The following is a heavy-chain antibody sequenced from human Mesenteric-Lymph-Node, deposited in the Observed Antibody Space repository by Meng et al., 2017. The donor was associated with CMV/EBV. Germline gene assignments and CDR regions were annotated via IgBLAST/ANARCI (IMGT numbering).Heavy chain of an antibody. CDR3: AGESGLPNGMDI. Sequence: GGSLRLSCAASGFIVSENYMNWVRQAPGKGLEWLSVIYGGSTTYYADSVKGRFTISRDNSKNTVFLHMNSLRAEATAVYYCAGESGLPNGMDIGGRGTTVTVSS. J-gene: IGHJ6*02. D-gene: IGHD4-11*01. CDR2: IYGGSTT. CDR1: GFIVSENY. V-gene: IGHV3-53*01.